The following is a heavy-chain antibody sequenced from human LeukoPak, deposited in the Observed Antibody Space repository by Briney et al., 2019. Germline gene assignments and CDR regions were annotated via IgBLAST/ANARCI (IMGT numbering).Heavy chain of an antibody. V-gene: IGHV1-2*02. CDR1: GYTFTGYY. CDR2: INPNNGGT. CDR3: AAADSSSSGSHYYYGMDV. Sequence: GASVKVSCKASGYTFTGYYMHWVRQAPGQGLEWMGWINPNNGGTNYAQKFQGTGTMTRDTSISTAYMELNWLTSDDTAVYYCAAADSSSSGSHYYYGMDVWGRGTTVTVSS. J-gene: IGHJ6*02. D-gene: IGHD6-6*01.